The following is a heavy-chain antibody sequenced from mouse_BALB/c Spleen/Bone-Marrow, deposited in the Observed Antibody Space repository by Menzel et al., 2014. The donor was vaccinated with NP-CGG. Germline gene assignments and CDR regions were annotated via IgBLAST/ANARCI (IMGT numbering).Heavy chain of an antibody. CDR1: GYTFTNYD. Sequence: VQLQQSGAELVKPGASVKLSCKASGYTFTNYDINWVRQRPEQGLEWIGWIFPGNGSTNYNEKFKGKATLTTDKSSSTAYMQLSRLTSEDSAVYFCARSNSISKTTDYWGDGATLTSSS. V-gene: IGHV1-77*01. J-gene: IGHJ2*01. D-gene: IGHD1-1*01. CDR3: ARSNSISKTTDY. CDR2: IFPGNGST.